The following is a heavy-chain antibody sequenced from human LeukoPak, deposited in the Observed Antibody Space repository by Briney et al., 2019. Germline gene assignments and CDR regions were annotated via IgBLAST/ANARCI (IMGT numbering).Heavy chain of an antibody. CDR1: GGSISSYY. J-gene: IGHJ3*02. V-gene: IGHV4-59*08. D-gene: IGHD3-22*01. Sequence: PSETLSLTCTVSGGSISSYYWSWIRQPPGKGLEWVGYIYNSGSTNYNPSLKSRVTISPDTSKDQFSLKLSSVTAADTAVYYCARSAEYYYDSSGLRYAFDIWGQGTMVTVSS. CDR3: ARSAEYYYDSSGLRYAFDI. CDR2: IYNSGST.